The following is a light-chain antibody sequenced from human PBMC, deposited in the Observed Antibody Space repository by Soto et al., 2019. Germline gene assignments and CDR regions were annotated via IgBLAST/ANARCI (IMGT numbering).Light chain of an antibody. Sequence: DIQMTQSPSSLSASVGDRVSITCQASHDINYYLNWYQQKPGTAPKLLIYDASNLQAGVTPRFSGGGSETSFVLIISNLQPEDIATYYCQQYYDDLRTFGGGTKVEI. CDR2: DAS. V-gene: IGKV1-33*01. J-gene: IGKJ4*01. CDR1: HDINYY. CDR3: QQYYDDLRT.